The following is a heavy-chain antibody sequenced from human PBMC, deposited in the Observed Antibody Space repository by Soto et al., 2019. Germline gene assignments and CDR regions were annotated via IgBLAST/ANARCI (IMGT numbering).Heavy chain of an antibody. Sequence: QVHLVQSGAEVRKPGAAVRLSCKASGYTLTRFYLHWVRQAPGQGLEWMGIFNTRGGTTASAQKFRGRLTVTRDTSTSTVYMELSNLRSEDTAIYYCARGPDDSDVPRWDYWGQGTRVTVSS. CDR1: GYTLTRFY. V-gene: IGHV1-46*01. CDR3: ARGPDDSDVPRWDY. J-gene: IGHJ4*02. D-gene: IGHD4-17*01. CDR2: FNTRGGTT.